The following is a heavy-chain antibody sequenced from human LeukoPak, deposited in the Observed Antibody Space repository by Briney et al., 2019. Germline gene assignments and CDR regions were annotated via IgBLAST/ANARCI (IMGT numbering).Heavy chain of an antibody. CDR3: ASLRQDDWSPNS. D-gene: IGHD3-9*01. J-gene: IGHJ4*02. CDR2: ISGSGSTI. V-gene: IGHV3-48*03. CDR1: GFTFSSYE. Sequence: GGSLRLSCAASGFTFSSYEMNWVRQAPGKGLEWISYISGSGSTIYYADSVKGRFTISRDNAKNSLYLQMNSLRAEDTAVYYCASLRQDDWSPNSWGQGTLVTVSS.